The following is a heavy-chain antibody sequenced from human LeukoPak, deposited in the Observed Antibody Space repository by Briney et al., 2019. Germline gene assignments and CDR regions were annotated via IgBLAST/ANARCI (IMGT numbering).Heavy chain of an antibody. CDR3: ARRSYSSSSHFDY. CDR1: GGSISSSSYY. D-gene: IGHD6-6*01. J-gene: IGHJ4*02. CDR2: IYYSGST. V-gene: IGHV4-39*01. Sequence: PSETLSLTCTVSGGSISSSSYYWGWIRQPPGKGLEWIGSIYYSGSTYYNPSLKSRVTISVDTSKNQFSLKLSSVTAADTAVYYCARRSYSSSSHFDYWGQGTLVTVSS.